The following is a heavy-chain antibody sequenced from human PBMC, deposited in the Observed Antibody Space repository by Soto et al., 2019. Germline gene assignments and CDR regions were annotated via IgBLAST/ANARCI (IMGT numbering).Heavy chain of an antibody. CDR1: DGSISTSNYY. CDR2: INHSGST. V-gene: IGHV4-39*07. Sequence: PSETLSLTCTVSDGSISTSNYYWGWIRQSPGKGLEWIGEINHSGSTNYNPSLKSRVTISVDTSKNQFSLKLTSVTAADTAVYYCTTQGFGGLHGLVDVWGQGTTVTVSS. CDR3: TTQGFGGLHGLVDV. D-gene: IGHD3-10*01. J-gene: IGHJ6*02.